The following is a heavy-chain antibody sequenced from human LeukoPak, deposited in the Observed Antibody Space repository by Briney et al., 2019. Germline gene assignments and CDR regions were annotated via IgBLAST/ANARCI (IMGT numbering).Heavy chain of an antibody. CDR2: INPNSGGT. J-gene: IGHJ6*03. V-gene: IGHV1-2*02. Sequence: ASVKVSCKASGYTFTGYYMHWMRQAPGQGLEWMGWINPNSGGTNYAQKFQGRVTMTRDTSISTAYMELSRLRSDDTAVYYCARAVFEGYYYYMDVWGKGTTVTVSS. CDR1: GYTFTGYY. CDR3: ARAVFEGYYYYMDV. D-gene: IGHD3-3*01.